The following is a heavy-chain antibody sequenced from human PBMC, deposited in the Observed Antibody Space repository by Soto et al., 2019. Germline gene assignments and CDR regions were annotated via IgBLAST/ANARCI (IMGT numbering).Heavy chain of an antibody. CDR2: INAGNGNT. CDR3: ASGAPVGGDYQPNWFDP. V-gene: IGHV1-3*01. Sequence: ASVKVSCKASGYTFTSYAMHWVRQAPGQRLEWMGWINAGNGNTKYSQKFQGRVTITRDTSASTAYMELSSLRSEDTAVYYCASGAPVGGDYQPNWFDPWGQGTLVTVSS. J-gene: IGHJ5*02. D-gene: IGHD2-21*02. CDR1: GYTFTSYA.